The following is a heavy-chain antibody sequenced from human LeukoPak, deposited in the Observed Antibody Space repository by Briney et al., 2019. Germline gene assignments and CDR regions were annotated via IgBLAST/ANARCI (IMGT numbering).Heavy chain of an antibody. D-gene: IGHD6-19*01. Sequence: PSETLSLTCTVSGGSISSYYWSWIRQPAGKGLEWIGRIYTSGGTNYNPSLKSRVTMSVDTSKNQFSLKLSSVTAADTAVYYCAREWIAVAGTSYNWFDPWGQGTLVTVSS. CDR1: GGSISSYY. J-gene: IGHJ5*02. CDR3: AREWIAVAGTSYNWFDP. CDR2: IYTSGGT. V-gene: IGHV4-4*07.